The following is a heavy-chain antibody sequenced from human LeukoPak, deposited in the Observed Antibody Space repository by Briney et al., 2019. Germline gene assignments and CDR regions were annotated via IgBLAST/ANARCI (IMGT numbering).Heavy chain of an antibody. D-gene: IGHD4-17*01. J-gene: IGHJ5*02. V-gene: IGHV3-23*01. CDR1: GFTFSISA. CDR2: ISGGGTT. Sequence: GGSLRLSCAASGFTFSISAMKWVRRAPGKGLEWVSSISGGGTTYYADSVRGRFIISRDNSKNTLYLQMNSLRAEDTAVYYCAKLLMANDYGDPWGQGTLVTVSS. CDR3: AKLLMANDYGDP.